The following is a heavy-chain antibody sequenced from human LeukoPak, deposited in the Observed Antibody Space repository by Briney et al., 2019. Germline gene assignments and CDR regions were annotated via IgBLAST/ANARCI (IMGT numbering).Heavy chain of an antibody. D-gene: IGHD5-18*01. CDR1: GFTFDDSA. Sequence: GGSLRLSCAASGFTFDDSAMYWVRQAPGKGLERVAGISWNSGSIGFAGSVKGRFTISRDNAKNSLYLRMDSLRPEDTALYYCAKVRGYNYGYFDYWGQGTLVTVSS. J-gene: IGHJ4*02. CDR2: ISWNSGSI. CDR3: AKVRGYNYGYFDY. V-gene: IGHV3-9*01.